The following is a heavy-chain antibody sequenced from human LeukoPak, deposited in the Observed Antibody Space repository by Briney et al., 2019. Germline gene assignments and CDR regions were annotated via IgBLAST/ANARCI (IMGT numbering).Heavy chain of an antibody. CDR2: ISHEGSAK. D-gene: IGHD6-19*01. J-gene: IGHJ4*02. CDR1: GLSFGSYC. V-gene: IGHV3-30*03. Sequence: GGSLRLSCAASGLSFGSYCMHWVRQAPGKGLEGVAVISHEGSAKYHADSVKGRLAISRDTSKNMVYLQMNSLRAEDTAVYYCARTREQWQVLDYWGQGTLVIVSS. CDR3: ARTREQWQVLDY.